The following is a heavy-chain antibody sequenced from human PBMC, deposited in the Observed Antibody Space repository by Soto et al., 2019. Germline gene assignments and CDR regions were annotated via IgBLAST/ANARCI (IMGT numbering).Heavy chain of an antibody. J-gene: IGHJ3*02. CDR2: INPSGGST. D-gene: IGHD1-26*01. V-gene: IGHV1-46*01. CDR1: GYTFTSYY. Sequence: WASVKVSCKASGYTFTSYYMHWVRQAPGQGLEWMGIINPSGGSTSYAQKFQGRVTMTRDTSTSTVYMELSSLRSEDTAMYYCARTSERFIVGATDAFDIWGQGTMVTVSS. CDR3: ARTSERFIVGATDAFDI.